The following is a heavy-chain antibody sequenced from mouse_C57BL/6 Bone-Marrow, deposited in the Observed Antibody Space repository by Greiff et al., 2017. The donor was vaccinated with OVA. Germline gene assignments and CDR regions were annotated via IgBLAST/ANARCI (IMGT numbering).Heavy chain of an antibody. J-gene: IGHJ2*01. CDR3: ASEDNNGYFDY. V-gene: IGHV2-6*03. CDR1: GFSLTSYG. CDR2: IWSDGST. D-gene: IGHD1-3*01. Sequence: VQLKESGPGLVAPSQSLSITCPVSGFSLTSYGVHWVRQPPGKGLEWLVVIWSDGSTTYNSALKSRLSISKDNSKGQVVLKMNSLQADDTAMYYGASEDNNGYFDYWGQGTTLTVSS.